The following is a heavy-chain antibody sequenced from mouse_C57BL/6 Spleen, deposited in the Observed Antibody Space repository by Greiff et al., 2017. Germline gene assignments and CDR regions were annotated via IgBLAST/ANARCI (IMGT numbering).Heavy chain of an antibody. Sequence: QVQLKQPGAELVKPGASVKMSCKASGYTFTSYWITWVKQRPGQGLEWIGDIYPGSGSTNYNEKFKSKATLTVETSSSTAYMHLSSLTSEDSAVYYCARRDLFAYWGQGTLVTVSA. CDR2: IYPGSGST. J-gene: IGHJ3*01. CDR1: GYTFTSYW. V-gene: IGHV1-55*01. CDR3: ARRDLFAY.